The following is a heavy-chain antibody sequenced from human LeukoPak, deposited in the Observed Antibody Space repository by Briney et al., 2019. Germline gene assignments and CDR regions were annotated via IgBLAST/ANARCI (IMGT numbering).Heavy chain of an antibody. CDR1: GFTFNIYA. V-gene: IGHV3-23*01. J-gene: IGHJ3*02. D-gene: IGHD3-9*01. CDR2: LSGSGGST. Sequence: GGSLRLSCAASGFTFNIYAMAWVRQAPGKGLEWVSALSGSGGSTYYADSVKGRFTISRDNSKNTLYLQMNSLRADDTAVYYCVKFDSLLMGAFDIWGQGTMVTVSS. CDR3: VKFDSLLMGAFDI.